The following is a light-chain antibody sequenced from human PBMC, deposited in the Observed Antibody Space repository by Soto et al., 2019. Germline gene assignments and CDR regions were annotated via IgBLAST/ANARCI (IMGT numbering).Light chain of an antibody. Sequence: EIVMTQSPATLSVSPGERATLSCRASQSVSSNLAWYQQKPGQAPRLLIYGASTRATGIPARFSGSGSGTEFTLTISRLQSADFAVYDGQQDNNWPPLTFGPGTKVDIK. CDR2: GAS. J-gene: IGKJ3*01. CDR3: QQDNNWPPLT. CDR1: QSVSSN. V-gene: IGKV3-15*01.